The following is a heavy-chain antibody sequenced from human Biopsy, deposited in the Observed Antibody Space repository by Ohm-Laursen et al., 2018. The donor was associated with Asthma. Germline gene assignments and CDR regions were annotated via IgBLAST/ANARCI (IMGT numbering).Heavy chain of an antibody. Sequence: SSVKVSCKSLGGTFNTYVIGWVRQAPGQGLEWMGGINSGLGTTTYPQKFQDRFTITADDSTSTVYMELSSLRSEDTAVYYCARKAGSCISRTCYSLDFWGQGTLVTVSS. CDR1: GGTFNTYV. D-gene: IGHD2-2*01. CDR3: ARKAGSCISRTCYSLDF. J-gene: IGHJ4*02. CDR2: INSGLGTT. V-gene: IGHV1-69*01.